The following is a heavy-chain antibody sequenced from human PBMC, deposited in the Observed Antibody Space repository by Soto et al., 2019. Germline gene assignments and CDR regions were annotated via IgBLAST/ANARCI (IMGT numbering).Heavy chain of an antibody. CDR2: ISGSGGST. V-gene: IGHV3-23*01. Sequence: EVQLLESGGGLVQPGGSLRLSCAASGFTFSSYAMSWVRQAPGKGLEWVSAISGSGGSTYYADSVKGRFTISRDNSKNTLYLQMNSLRAEDTAVYYCAKECPRLWFGEFNAFDIWGQGTMVTVSS. J-gene: IGHJ3*02. CDR3: AKECPRLWFGEFNAFDI. D-gene: IGHD3-10*01. CDR1: GFTFSSYA.